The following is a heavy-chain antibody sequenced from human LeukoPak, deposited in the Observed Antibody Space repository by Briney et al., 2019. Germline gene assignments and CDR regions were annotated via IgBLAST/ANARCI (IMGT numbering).Heavy chain of an antibody. J-gene: IGHJ4*02. CDR2: INPNSGGT. CDR3: ARVAAAGTREYYFDY. D-gene: IGHD6-13*01. Sequence: ASVRVSCKAAGYTSTGYYMHWGRQAPGQGLEWMGWINPNSGGTNYAQKFQGRVTMTRDTSISTAYMELSRLRSDDTAVYYCARVAAAGTREYYFDYWGQGTLVTVSS. CDR1: GYTSTGYY. V-gene: IGHV1-2*02.